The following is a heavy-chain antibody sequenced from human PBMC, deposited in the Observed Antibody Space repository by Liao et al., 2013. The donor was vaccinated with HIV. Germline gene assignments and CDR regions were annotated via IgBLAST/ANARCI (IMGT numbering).Heavy chain of an antibody. J-gene: IGHJ6*03. D-gene: IGHD6-13*01. V-gene: IGHV4-59*01. CDR3: ARDFRGMGQVGSYSYSYMDV. CDR2: ISYNGRA. CDR1: GGSISSYY. Sequence: QVQLQESGPGLVKPSETLSLTCTVSGGSISSYYWSWIRQPPGKGLEWIGSISYNGRANYNPSLKSRVVISVDTSKNQFSLRLKSVSTADTAVYYCARDFRGMGQVGSYSYSYMDVWGEGTXVTVS.